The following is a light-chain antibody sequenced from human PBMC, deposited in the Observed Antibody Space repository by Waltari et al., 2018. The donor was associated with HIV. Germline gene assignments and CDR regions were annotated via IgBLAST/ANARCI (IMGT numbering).Light chain of an antibody. Sequence: QSALTQPASVSGSPGQSLTISCTGTRSDVGGYNSVSWYQQHPGKAPKLMIYEVSNRPSGVSNRFSGSKSGNTASLTISGLQAEDEADYYCSSYTSSSTWVFGGGTKLTVL. CDR1: RSDVGGYNS. CDR3: SSYTSSSTWV. V-gene: IGLV2-14*01. J-gene: IGLJ3*02. CDR2: EVS.